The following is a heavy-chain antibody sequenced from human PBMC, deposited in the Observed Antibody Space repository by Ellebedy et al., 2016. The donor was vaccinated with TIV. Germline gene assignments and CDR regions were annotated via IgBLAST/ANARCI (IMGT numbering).Heavy chain of an antibody. D-gene: IGHD3-10*01. V-gene: IGHV3-30*02. CDR2: ILYDGTSQ. J-gene: IGHJ4*02. CDR3: AKDPLG. CDR1: GFTFSDYG. Sequence: PGGSLRLSCAASGFTFSDYGMHWVRQAPGKGLEWVAFILYDGTSQFYADSVKGRFTFSRDNSKSTLFLQMSSLRVEDTAVYFCAKDPLGWGQGTLVTVSS.